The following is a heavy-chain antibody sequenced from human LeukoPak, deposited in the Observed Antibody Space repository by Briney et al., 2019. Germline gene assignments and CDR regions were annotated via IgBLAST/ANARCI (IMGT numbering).Heavy chain of an antibody. D-gene: IGHD2-21*02. CDR1: GFTFSSYG. J-gene: IGHJ4*02. CDR3: ARDSCGGDCSFDY. Sequence: PGGSLRLSCAASGFTFSSYGMPWVRQAPGKGLEWVAVIWYDGSNKYYADSVKGRFTISRDNSKNTLYLQMNSLRAEDTAVYYCARDSCGGDCSFDYWGQGTLVTVSS. V-gene: IGHV3-33*08. CDR2: IWYDGSNK.